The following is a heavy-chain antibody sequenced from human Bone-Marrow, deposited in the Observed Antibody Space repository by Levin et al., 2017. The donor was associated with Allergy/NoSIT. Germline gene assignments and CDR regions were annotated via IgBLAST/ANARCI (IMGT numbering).Heavy chain of an antibody. V-gene: IGHV1-69*06. CDR3: ARTRSAAGGMDV. CDR2: IIPMFGTA. D-gene: IGHD6-25*01. J-gene: IGHJ6*02. Sequence: GGSLRLSCKSSGGTFSSFPISWVRQAPGQGLEWLGGIIPMFGTANYAQRFQGRVTITADKSTSTVYMDLSSLRSEDTAMYYCARTRSAAGGMDVWGQGTTVTVSS. CDR1: GGTFSSFP.